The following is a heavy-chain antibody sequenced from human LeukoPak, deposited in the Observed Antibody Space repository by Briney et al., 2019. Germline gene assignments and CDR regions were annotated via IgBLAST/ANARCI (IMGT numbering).Heavy chain of an antibody. CDR1: GFTFSSYA. D-gene: IGHD1-26*01. CDR3: ARDRVGATNNYFDY. V-gene: IGHV3-23*01. CDR2: ISGSGGST. J-gene: IGHJ4*02. Sequence: GGSLRLSCAASGFTFSSYAMSWVRQAPGKGLEWVSAISGSGGSTYYADSVKGRFTISRDNSKNTLYLQMNSLRAEDTAVYYCARDRVGATNNYFDYWGQGTLVTVSS.